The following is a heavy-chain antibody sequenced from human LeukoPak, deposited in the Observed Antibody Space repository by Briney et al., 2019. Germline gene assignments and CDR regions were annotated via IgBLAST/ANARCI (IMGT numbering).Heavy chain of an antibody. V-gene: IGHV3-9*03. CDR1: GFTFDDYA. Sequence: PGGSLRLSCAASGFTFDDYAMHWVRQAPGKGLEWVSGINWNSGSVGYADSVKGRFTISRDNAKNSLYLQMNGLRAEDMALYYCAKAQLNYYYDTSGYFFDNWVQGTLVTVST. CDR3: AKAQLNYYYDTSGYFFDN. J-gene: IGHJ4*02. CDR2: INWNSGSV. D-gene: IGHD3-22*01.